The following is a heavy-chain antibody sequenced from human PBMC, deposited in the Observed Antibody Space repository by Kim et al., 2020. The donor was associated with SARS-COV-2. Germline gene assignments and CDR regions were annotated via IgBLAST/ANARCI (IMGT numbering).Heavy chain of an antibody. V-gene: IGHV4-34*01. D-gene: IGHD3-9*01. J-gene: IGHJ5*02. CDR2: INHSGST. CDR1: GGSFSGYY. CDR3: ARGRRDDILTGWAFDP. Sequence: SETLSLTCAVYGGSFSGYYWSWIRQPPGKGLEWIGEINHSGSTNYNPSLKSRVTISVDTSKNQFSLKLSSVTAADTAVYYCARGRRDDILTGWAFDPWGQGTLVTVSS.